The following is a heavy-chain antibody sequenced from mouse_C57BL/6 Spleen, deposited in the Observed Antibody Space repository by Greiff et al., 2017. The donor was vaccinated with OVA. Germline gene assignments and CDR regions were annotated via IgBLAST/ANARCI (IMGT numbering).Heavy chain of an antibody. J-gene: IGHJ2*01. CDR3: ARDPLFDY. CDR2: ISDGGSYT. V-gene: IGHV5-4*01. Sequence: EVKLVESGGGLVKPGGSLKLSCAASGFTFSSYAMSWVSQTPEQRLAWVATISDGGSYTYYTDNVKGRFTISRDNAKNNLYLQMSHLKSEDTAMYYCARDPLFDYWGQGTTLTVSS. CDR1: GFTFSSYA.